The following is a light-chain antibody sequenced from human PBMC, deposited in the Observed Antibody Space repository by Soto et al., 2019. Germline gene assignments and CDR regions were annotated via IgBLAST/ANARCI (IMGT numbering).Light chain of an antibody. CDR1: QDISNS. Sequence: DLQMTQSPSSLSASVGDRVTITCQASQDISNSLNWYQQKPGKAPKLLLYDASNLETGVPSRFSGSGSGTHFTFTISSLQPEDIATYYCQQYDNLPPYTFGQGTKLEIK. J-gene: IGKJ2*01. CDR3: QQYDNLPPYT. CDR2: DAS. V-gene: IGKV1-33*01.